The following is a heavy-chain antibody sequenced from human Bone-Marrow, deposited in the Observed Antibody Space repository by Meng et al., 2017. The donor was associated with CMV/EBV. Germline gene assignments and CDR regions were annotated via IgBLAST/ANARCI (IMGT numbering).Heavy chain of an antibody. CDR2: IQYDGNNK. CDR3: ARDRSSLNYYDSSGYYPYYYGMDV. V-gene: IGHV3-30*02. CDR1: GFTFSRDG. J-gene: IGHJ6*02. Sequence: GESLKISCAASGFTFSRDGMHWVRQAPGKGLEWVAFIQYDGNNKYYADSVKGRFTISRDNAKNTLYLQMNSLRAEDTAVYYCARDRSSLNYYDSSGYYPYYYGMDVWGQGTTVTVSS. D-gene: IGHD3-22*01.